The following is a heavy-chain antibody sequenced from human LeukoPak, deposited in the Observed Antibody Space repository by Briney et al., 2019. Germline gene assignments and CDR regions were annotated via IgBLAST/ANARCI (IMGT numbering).Heavy chain of an antibody. CDR1: GGSFSGYY. CDR3: ARRPPPSPYGDYFDY. V-gene: IGHV4-34*01. J-gene: IGHJ4*02. D-gene: IGHD4-17*01. CDR2: INHSGST. Sequence: PSETLSLTCAVYGGSFSGYYWSWIRQPPGKGLEWIGEINHSGSTNYNPSLKSRVTISVDTSKNQFSLKLSSVTAADTAVYYCARRPPPSPYGDYFDYWGQGTLVTVSS.